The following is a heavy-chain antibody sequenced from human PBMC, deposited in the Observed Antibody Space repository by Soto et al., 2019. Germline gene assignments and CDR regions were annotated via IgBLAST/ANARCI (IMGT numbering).Heavy chain of an antibody. CDR1: GYTFTGHY. CDR2: INPISGDT. Sequence: ASVKVSCKASGYTFTGHYIHWVRQAPGQGLEWMGWINPISGDTEYAQKFQGRVTMTRDTSISTAYMDLRSLISDDTAVYYCARVRPSPYAMEVWGQGNTVTASS. CDR3: ARVRPSPYAMEV. J-gene: IGHJ6*01. D-gene: IGHD2-2*01. V-gene: IGHV1-2*02.